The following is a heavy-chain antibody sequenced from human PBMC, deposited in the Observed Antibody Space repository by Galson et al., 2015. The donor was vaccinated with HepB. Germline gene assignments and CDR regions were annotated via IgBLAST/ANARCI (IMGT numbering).Heavy chain of an antibody. Sequence: SVKVSCKVSGYTLTELSMHWVRQAPGKGLEWMGGFDPEDGETIYAQKFQGRVTMTEDTSTDTAYMELSSLRSEDTAVYYCATSAYCSSTSCYPTRAYDYWGQGTLVTVSS. CDR3: ATSAYCSSTSCYPTRAYDY. V-gene: IGHV1-24*01. CDR2: FDPEDGET. CDR1: GYTLTELS. D-gene: IGHD2-2*01. J-gene: IGHJ4*02.